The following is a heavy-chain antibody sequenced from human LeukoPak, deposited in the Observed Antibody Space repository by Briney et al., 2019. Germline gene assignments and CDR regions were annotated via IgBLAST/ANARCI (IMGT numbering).Heavy chain of an antibody. Sequence: SETLSLTCAVYGGSFSGYYWSWIRQPPGKGLEWIGEINHSGSTNYNPSLKSRVTISVDTSKNQFSLKLSSVTAADTAVYYCARPQYYSSSYDYWGQGTLVTVSS. CDR1: GGSFSGYY. CDR3: ARPQYYSSSYDY. J-gene: IGHJ4*02. CDR2: INHSGST. D-gene: IGHD6-13*01. V-gene: IGHV4-34*01.